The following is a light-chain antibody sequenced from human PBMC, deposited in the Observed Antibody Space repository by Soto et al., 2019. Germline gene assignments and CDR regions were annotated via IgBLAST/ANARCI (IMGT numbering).Light chain of an antibody. CDR2: DAS. J-gene: IGKJ1*01. CDR1: QSVSRW. CDR3: QQYNSYST. Sequence: DLQMTQSPSTLSSSFGDRVSITCRASQSVSRWLAWYQQKPGKAPKLLIYDASSLESGVQSSFSGSGSGTEFTLTISSLQPDDFATYYCQQYNSYSTCGQGTKVDIK. V-gene: IGKV1-5*01.